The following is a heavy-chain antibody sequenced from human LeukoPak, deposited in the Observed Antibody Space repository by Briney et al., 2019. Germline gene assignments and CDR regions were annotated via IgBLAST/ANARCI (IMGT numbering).Heavy chain of an antibody. CDR2: ISGSGDTS. V-gene: IGHV3-23*01. CDR3: AKDFLIAGGVGIFDY. Sequence: GGSLRLSCAASGFTFSNYAMNWVRQAPGKGLEWVSIISGSGDTSYYADSVKGRFTISRDNSKNTLYLQMNSLRAEDTAVYYCAKDFLIAGGVGIFDYWGQGTLVTVSS. J-gene: IGHJ4*02. D-gene: IGHD2/OR15-2a*01. CDR1: GFTFSNYA.